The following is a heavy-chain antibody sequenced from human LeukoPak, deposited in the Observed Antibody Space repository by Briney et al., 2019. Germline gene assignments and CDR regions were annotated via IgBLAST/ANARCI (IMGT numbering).Heavy chain of an antibody. D-gene: IGHD7-27*01. CDR2: ISPSGGGT. V-gene: IGHV3-23*01. CDR1: GFTFRNHG. CDR3: PQDIAWGAFEH. J-gene: IGHJ4*02. Sequence: GGSLRLSCAASGFTFRNHGMNWVRQAPGKGLEWVSGISPSGGGTYYADSVKGRFTISRDDSKNTLSLQSNSLRVEDTALYYFPQDIAWGAFEHWGQGTLVTVSS.